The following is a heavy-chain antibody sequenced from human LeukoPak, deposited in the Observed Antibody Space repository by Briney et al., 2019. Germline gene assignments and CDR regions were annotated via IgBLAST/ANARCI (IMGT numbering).Heavy chain of an antibody. CDR3: ARERGYSDNWFDP. CDR2: FYHGGST. D-gene: IGHD5-18*01. Sequence: SETLSLTCTVSGYSISTGYYWDWIRQPPGKGLEWIGTFYHGGSTYYNPSLKSRVTMSVDTSKNQFSLKLSSVTAADTAVYHCARERGYSDNWFDPWGQGTLVTVSS. V-gene: IGHV4-38-2*02. J-gene: IGHJ5*02. CDR1: GYSISTGYY.